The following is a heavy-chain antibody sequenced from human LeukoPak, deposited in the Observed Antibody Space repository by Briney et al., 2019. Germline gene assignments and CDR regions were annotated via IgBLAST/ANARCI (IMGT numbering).Heavy chain of an antibody. CDR3: ATLFYDRGGG. CDR2: IYNGGSI. CDR1: GFTVSSSY. D-gene: IGHD3-22*01. J-gene: IGHJ4*02. Sequence: GGSLRLSCAASGFTVSSSYMSWVRQAPGKGLEWVSVIYNGGSIYYADSVKGRFTISRDNSKNTLYLQMNSLRAEDTAVYYCATLFYDRGGGWGQGTLVTVSS. V-gene: IGHV3-53*01.